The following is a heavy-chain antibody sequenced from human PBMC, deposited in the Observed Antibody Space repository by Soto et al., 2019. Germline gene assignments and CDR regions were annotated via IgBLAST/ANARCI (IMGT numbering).Heavy chain of an antibody. D-gene: IGHD6-13*01. CDR1: GGSFSGHD. CDR3: ARGIPGYSSSWYGS. J-gene: IGHJ5*01. Sequence: SETLSLTCAVYGGSFSGHDWSWIRQPPGKGLEWIGEINRGGSTNYNPSLKSRTTISVDTSKNQFSLKLTSVTATDTAVYYCARGIPGYSSSWYGSWGQGTLVTVSS. CDR2: INRGGST. V-gene: IGHV4-34*01.